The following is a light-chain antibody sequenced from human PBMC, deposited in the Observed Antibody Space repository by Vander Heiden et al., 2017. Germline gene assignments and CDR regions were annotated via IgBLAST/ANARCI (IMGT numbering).Light chain of an antibody. J-gene: IGKJ1*01. Sequence: LSSGGSTTTSSWRTQQISSSYLDWYQQKPGKAPRLLIYGASSRATGIPARFSGSGSGTDFTLTISSLEPEDFAAYYCQQYGSTPRTFGQGTKVEIK. CDR2: GAS. V-gene: IGKV3-20*01. CDR3: QQYGSTPRT. CDR1: QQISSSY.